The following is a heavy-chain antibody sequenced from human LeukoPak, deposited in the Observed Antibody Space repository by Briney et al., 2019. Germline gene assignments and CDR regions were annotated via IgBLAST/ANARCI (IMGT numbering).Heavy chain of an antibody. Sequence: QPGRSLRLSCAASGFTFSNYDIHWVRLAPGKGLEWVAVISYDGSNKYYADSVKGRFTISRDNSKNTLYLQMNSLRAEDTALYYCARDGNFYYGPGSYCDYWGQGTLVTVSS. CDR3: ARDGNFYYGPGSYCDY. CDR2: ISYDGSNK. J-gene: IGHJ4*02. D-gene: IGHD3-10*01. CDR1: GFTFSNYD. V-gene: IGHV3-30*19.